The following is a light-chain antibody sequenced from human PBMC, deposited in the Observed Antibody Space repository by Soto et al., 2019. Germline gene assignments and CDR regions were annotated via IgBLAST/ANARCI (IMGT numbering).Light chain of an antibody. CDR2: DDS. Sequence: SYELTQPPSVSAAPGQPARITCGGNNIGSKSVHWYQQKPGQAPVLVVYDDSDRPSGIPERFPGSNSGNTTTLTISRVEAGDEADYYCQVWDSSSDLPGVFGTGTKVTVL. V-gene: IGLV3-21*02. CDR3: QVWDSSSDLPGV. CDR1: NIGSKS. J-gene: IGLJ1*01.